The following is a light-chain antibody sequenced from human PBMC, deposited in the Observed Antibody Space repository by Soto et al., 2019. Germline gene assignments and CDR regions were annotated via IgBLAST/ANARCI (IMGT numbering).Light chain of an antibody. CDR3: SSYAGNNRL. CDR2: EVT. J-gene: IGLJ3*02. Sequence: HSALTQPASVSGSPGQSVTIPCTGTNSDLGNYKYVSWYQQYPGKPPQLLIYEVTNRPLGVSNRFSGSKSGNTASLTISGLQAEDEADYYCSSYAGNNRLFGGGTKLTVL. V-gene: IGLV2-14*01. CDR1: NSDLGNYKY.